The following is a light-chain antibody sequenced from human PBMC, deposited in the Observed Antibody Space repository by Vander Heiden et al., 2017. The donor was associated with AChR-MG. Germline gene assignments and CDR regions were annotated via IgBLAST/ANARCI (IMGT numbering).Light chain of an antibody. J-gene: IGKJ2*01. V-gene: IGKV3-15*01. CDR2: GAS. CDR1: QSVGSN. CDR3: QQYKTWPYT. Sequence: ETVMTQSPATLSVSPGERPTLSCRARQSVGSNLAWYQQKPGQAPRLLIYGASTRATGVPASLSGSGSGTEFTLTISSLQSEDVAVYYCQQYKTWPYTFGQGTKLEIK.